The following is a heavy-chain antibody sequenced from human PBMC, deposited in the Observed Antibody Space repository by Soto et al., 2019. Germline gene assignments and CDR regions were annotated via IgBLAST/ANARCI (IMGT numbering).Heavy chain of an antibody. V-gene: IGHV3-33*01. J-gene: IGHJ4*02. CDR3: ARYLLSGYGDYQSSVWFDY. D-gene: IGHD4-17*01. CDR1: GFTFSSYG. Sequence: PGGSLRLSCTASGFTFSSYGMHWVRQAPGKGLEWVAVIWYDGSNKYYADSVKGRFTISRDNSKNTLYLQMNSLRAEDTAVYYCARYLLSGYGDYQSSVWFDYWGQGTLVTVSS. CDR2: IWYDGSNK.